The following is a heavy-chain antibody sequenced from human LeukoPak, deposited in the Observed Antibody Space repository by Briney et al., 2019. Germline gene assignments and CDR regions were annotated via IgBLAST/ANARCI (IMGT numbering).Heavy chain of an antibody. D-gene: IGHD3-10*01. V-gene: IGHV4-30-2*01. CDR2: IYHSGST. Sequence: PSETLSLTCAVSGGSISSGGYSWSWIRQPPGKGLEWIGYIYHSGSTYYNPSLKSRVTISVDRSKNQFSLKLSSVTAADTAVYYCARVLGYYGSGEHAFDIWGQGTMVTVSS. J-gene: IGHJ3*02. CDR1: GGSISSGGYS. CDR3: ARVLGYYGSGEHAFDI.